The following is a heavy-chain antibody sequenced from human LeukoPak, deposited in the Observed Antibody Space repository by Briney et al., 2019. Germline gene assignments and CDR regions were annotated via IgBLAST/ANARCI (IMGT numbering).Heavy chain of an antibody. CDR2: VYETGST. CDR3: VRAAPPLRGNSPADI. CDR1: GDSISVYY. V-gene: IGHV4-59*01. Sequence: SETLSLTCTVSGDSISVYYWGWIRHPLGKGLEWIGYVYETGSTVYSPSLKSRVTMSIDTAKKEFSLSLSSVTSEDTAVYYCVRAAPPLRGNSPADIWGQGTLVTVSS. D-gene: IGHD4-23*01. J-gene: IGHJ4*02.